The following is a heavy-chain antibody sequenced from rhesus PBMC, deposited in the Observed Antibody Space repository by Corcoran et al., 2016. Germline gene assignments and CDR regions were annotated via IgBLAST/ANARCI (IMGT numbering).Heavy chain of an antibody. V-gene: IGHV4-122*02. CDR3: ARASSSRPIDY. CDR2: ISYSGST. Sequence: QLQLQESGPGLVKPSETLSLTCAVSGYSLSSGYGWSWIRQPPGNGLDWIGYISYSGSTSYNPSLKSRVTISRDTSKNQFSLKLSSVTAADTAVYYCARASSSRPIDYWGQGVLVTVSS. CDR1: GYSLSSGYG. D-gene: IGHD2-15*01. J-gene: IGHJ4*01.